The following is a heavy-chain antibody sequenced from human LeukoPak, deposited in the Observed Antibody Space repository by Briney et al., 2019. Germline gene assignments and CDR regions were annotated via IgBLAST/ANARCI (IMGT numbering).Heavy chain of an antibody. CDR1: GFSFSSSS. V-gene: IGHV3-48*02. J-gene: IGHJ4*02. D-gene: IGHD1-26*01. CDR3: ARDYGGSYFYYFDY. Sequence: GGALRLSCAASGFSFSSSSMHWVRQAPGKGLEWVSLISSSSSTKYYADSVKGRFTISRDNAKNSLYLQMSSLRDEDTAVYYCARDYGGSYFYYFDYWGQGTLVTVSS. CDR2: ISSSSSTK.